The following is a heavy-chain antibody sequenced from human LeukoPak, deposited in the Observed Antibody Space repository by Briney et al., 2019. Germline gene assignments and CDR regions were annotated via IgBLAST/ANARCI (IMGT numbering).Heavy chain of an antibody. Sequence: GGSLRHSCAASGFTFSSYGMHWVRQAPGKGLEWVAVIWYDGSNKYYADSVKGRFTISRDNSKNTLYLQMNSLRAEDTAVYYCAREQPYYDEPEYAFDIWGQGTMVTVSS. CDR3: AREQPYYDEPEYAFDI. V-gene: IGHV3-33*01. CDR1: GFTFSSYG. CDR2: IWYDGSNK. J-gene: IGHJ3*02. D-gene: IGHD3-22*01.